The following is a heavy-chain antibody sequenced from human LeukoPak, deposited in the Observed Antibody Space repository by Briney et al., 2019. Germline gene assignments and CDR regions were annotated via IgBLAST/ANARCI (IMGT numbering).Heavy chain of an antibody. CDR3: ARGGIVVVPAAASYYYYYYMDV. Sequence: GASVKVSCKASGYTFTSYGISWVRQAPGQGLEWMGRISAYNGNTNYAQKLQGRVTMTTDTSTSTAYMELRSLRSDDTAVYYCARGGIVVVPAAASYYYYYYMDVWGKGTTVTISS. CDR1: GYTFTSYG. J-gene: IGHJ6*03. CDR2: ISAYNGNT. D-gene: IGHD2-2*01. V-gene: IGHV1-18*01.